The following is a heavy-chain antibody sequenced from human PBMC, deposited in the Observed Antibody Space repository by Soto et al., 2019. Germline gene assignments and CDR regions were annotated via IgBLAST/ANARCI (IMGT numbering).Heavy chain of an antibody. CDR1: GYTFRRFG. Sequence: QVQLVQSGPEVKRPGASVKVSCKASGYTFRRFGVSWVRQAPGQGLEWMGWISPYTGNTHFAQKFQGRLTMTTDPSTDTAYMVLGSLTSDDSALYYCARGPFALMSLSGGAPPSTNRFDSWGQGTLVVVSS. V-gene: IGHV1-18*01. CDR3: ARGPFALMSLSGGAPPSTNRFDS. D-gene: IGHD1-26*01. CDR2: ISPYTGNT. J-gene: IGHJ5*01.